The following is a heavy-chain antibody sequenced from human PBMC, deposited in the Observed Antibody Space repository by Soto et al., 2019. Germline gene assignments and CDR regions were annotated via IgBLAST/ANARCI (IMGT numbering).Heavy chain of an antibody. CDR2: IYYSGRT. V-gene: IGHV4-59*12. CDR3: ARDAIRGSAAMKTY. J-gene: IGHJ4*02. Sequence: SETLSLTCTVSGGSITSYYWSWVRQPPGKGLEWIGFIYYSGRTNYTPSLKSRVTMSVDTSKNQFSLILSSVSAADTAVYYCARDAIRGSAAMKTYWGLGTLVTVSS. CDR1: GGSITSYY.